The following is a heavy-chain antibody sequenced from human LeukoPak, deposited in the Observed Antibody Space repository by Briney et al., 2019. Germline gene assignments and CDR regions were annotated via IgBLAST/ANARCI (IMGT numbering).Heavy chain of an antibody. Sequence: SETLSLTCTVSGGSISSYYWSWIRQPPGKGLEWIGYIYYSGSTNYNPSLKSRVTISVDTSKKEFSLKLSSVTAADTAVYYCARHDRGWFDPWGQGTLVTVSS. V-gene: IGHV4-59*01. CDR1: GGSISSYY. CDR3: ARHDRGWFDP. D-gene: IGHD1-14*01. CDR2: IYYSGST. J-gene: IGHJ5*02.